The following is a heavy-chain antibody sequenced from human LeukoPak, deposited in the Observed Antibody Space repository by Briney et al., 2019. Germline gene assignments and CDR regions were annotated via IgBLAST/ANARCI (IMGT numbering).Heavy chain of an antibody. CDR1: GFTFSSYA. V-gene: IGHV3-30-3*01. D-gene: IGHD4-23*01. Sequence: GRSLRLSCAASGFTFSSYAMRWVRQAPGKGLEWVAVISYDGSNKYYADSVKGRFTISRDNSKNTLYLQMNSLRAGDTAVYYCARAGYGGNSFGYWGQGTLVTVSS. CDR3: ARAGYGGNSFGY. CDR2: ISYDGSNK. J-gene: IGHJ4*02.